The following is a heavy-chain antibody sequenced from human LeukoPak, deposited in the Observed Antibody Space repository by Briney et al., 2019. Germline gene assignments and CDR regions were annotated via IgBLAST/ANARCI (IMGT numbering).Heavy chain of an antibody. CDR3: AKGARREDIVAAVPFDY. CDR1: GFTFSTFA. J-gene: IGHJ4*02. Sequence: GGSLRLSCAASGFTFSTFAMSWVRQAPGKGLEWVSAISGSGGTTYYADSVQGRFTISRDNSQNTLYLQMNSLRAEDTAVYYCAKGARREDIVAAVPFDYWGQGTLVTVSS. D-gene: IGHD5-12*01. V-gene: IGHV3-23*01. CDR2: ISGSGGTT.